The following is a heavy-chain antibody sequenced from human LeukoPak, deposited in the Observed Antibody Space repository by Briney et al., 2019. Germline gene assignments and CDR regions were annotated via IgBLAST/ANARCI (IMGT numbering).Heavy chain of an antibody. Sequence: SQALSLTCTVSGGSISSGGYYWSWIRQRPGKGLEWIGYIYYSGSTYYNPSLKSRVTISVDTSKNQFSLKLSSVTAADTAVYYCARDRASPTYDSSGYRINWFDPWGQGTLVTVSS. D-gene: IGHD3-22*01. J-gene: IGHJ5*02. V-gene: IGHV4-31*03. CDR3: ARDRASPTYDSSGYRINWFDP. CDR1: GGSISSGGYY. CDR2: IYYSGST.